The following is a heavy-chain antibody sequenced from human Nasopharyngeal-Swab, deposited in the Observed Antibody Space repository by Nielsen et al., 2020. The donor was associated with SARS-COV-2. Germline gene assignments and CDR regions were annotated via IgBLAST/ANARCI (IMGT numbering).Heavy chain of an antibody. CDR2: IIPIFGTA. V-gene: IGHV1-69*06. Sequence: ERPDTGQGLEWMGGIIPIFGTANYAQKFQGRVTITADKSTSTAYMELSSLRSEDTAVYYCARGSGDYYMDVWGKGTTVTVSS. CDR3: ARGSGDYYMDV. J-gene: IGHJ6*03. D-gene: IGHD3-3*01.